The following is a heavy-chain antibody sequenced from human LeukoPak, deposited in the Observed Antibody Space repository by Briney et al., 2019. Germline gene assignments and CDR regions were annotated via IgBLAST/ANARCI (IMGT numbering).Heavy chain of an antibody. CDR2: ISGVNT. V-gene: IGHV3-23*01. J-gene: IGHJ1*01. CDR1: GFTFSNYA. D-gene: IGHD4-17*01. CDR3: ARDPNGNYVGAFDFQR. Sequence: GGSLRLSCAASGFTFSNYALTWVRQAPGKGLEWVSSISGVNTHYADSVTGRFSISRDNYKNTLYLQMSSLRAEDTAVYYCARDPNGNYVGAFDFQRWGQGTLVTVSS.